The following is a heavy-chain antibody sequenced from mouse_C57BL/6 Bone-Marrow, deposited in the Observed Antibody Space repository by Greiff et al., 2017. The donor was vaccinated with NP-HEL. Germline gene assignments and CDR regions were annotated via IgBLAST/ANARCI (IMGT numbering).Heavy chain of an antibody. D-gene: IGHD4-1*01. CDR2: INYDGSST. J-gene: IGHJ2*01. Sequence: DVKLVESEGGLVQPGSSMKLSCTASGFTFSDYYMAWVRQVPEKGLEWVANINYDGSSTYYLDSLKSRFIISRDNAKNILYLQMSSLKSEDTATYYCARDPGELGRYYFGYWGQGTTLTVSS. V-gene: IGHV5-16*01. CDR3: ARDPGELGRYYFGY. CDR1: GFTFSDYY.